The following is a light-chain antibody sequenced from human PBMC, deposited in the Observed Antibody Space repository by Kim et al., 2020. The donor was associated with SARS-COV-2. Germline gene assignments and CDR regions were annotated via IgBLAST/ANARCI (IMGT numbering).Light chain of an antibody. J-gene: IGLJ3*02. CDR2: DVN. Sequence: GQSVAIAVTGSRSEVGAYDYVAWYQQHPGKAPKLMIHDVNDRPSGVSNRFSGSKSGNTASLTISGLQAEDEADYYCSSYTNSDTLVFGGGTQLTVL. CDR1: RSEVGAYDY. V-gene: IGLV2-14*03. CDR3: SSYTNSDTLV.